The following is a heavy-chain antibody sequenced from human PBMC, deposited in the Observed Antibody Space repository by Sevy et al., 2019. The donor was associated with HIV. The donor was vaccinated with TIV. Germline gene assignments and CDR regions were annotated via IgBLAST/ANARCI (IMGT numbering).Heavy chain of an antibody. D-gene: IGHD2-15*01. CDR3: ARGAAPQNY. Sequence: GGSLRLSCAASGFRFSSDWMHWVRQAPGKGRVWVSRINGDGSSTVYADSVKGRFTISRDNAKNTLYLQMNYLRAEDTAVYYCARGAAPQNYWGQGTMVTVSS. J-gene: IGHJ4*02. CDR2: INGDGSST. V-gene: IGHV3-74*01. CDR1: GFRFSSDW.